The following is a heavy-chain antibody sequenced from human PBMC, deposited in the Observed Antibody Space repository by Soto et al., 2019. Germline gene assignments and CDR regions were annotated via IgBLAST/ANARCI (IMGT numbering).Heavy chain of an antibody. CDR3: ARDRLSSGGSVLRGFAH. J-gene: IGHJ5*02. D-gene: IGHD2-15*01. CDR1: GGSISSGGYY. CDR2: IYYSGST. Sequence: QVQLQESGPGLVKPSQTLSLTCTVSGGSISSGGYYWSGSRQNPGKGLEWIGYIYYSGSTYYNPSLKSRFTISVDTYKNQFSLKLSSVTAADTAVYYCARDRLSSGGSVLRGFAHWGQGTMVTVSS. V-gene: IGHV4-31*03.